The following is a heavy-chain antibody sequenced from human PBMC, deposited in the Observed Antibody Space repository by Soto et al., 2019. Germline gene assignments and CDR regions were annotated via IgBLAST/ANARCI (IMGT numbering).Heavy chain of an antibody. J-gene: IGHJ4*02. CDR2: IYYSGST. CDR1: GGSISSSSYY. V-gene: IGHV4-39*01. Sequence: QLQLQESGPGLVKPSETLSLTCTVSGGSISSSSYYWGWIRQPPGKGLEWIGSIYYSGSTYYNPSRMSRATISVDTSQNQSPLTLRSVPAADTAVYYWVRRRSSSWYGLWGQGTLVTVSS. CDR3: VRRRSSSWYGL. D-gene: IGHD6-13*01.